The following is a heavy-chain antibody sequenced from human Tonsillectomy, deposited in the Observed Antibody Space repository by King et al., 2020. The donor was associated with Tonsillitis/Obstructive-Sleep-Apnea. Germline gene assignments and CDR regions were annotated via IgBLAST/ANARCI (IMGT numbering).Heavy chain of an antibody. V-gene: IGHV3-48*03. CDR2: ISSSGSTI. Sequence: VQLVESGGGLVQPGGSLRLSCAASRFTFSSYEMHWVRQAPGKGLEWVSYISSSGSTIYYADSVKGRFTICRDNDKNSLYLQMNSRRAEDTVVYYCARDTYYYDSSGFDYWGQGTLVTVSS. CDR3: ARDTYYYDSSGFDY. D-gene: IGHD3-22*01. J-gene: IGHJ4*02. CDR1: RFTFSSYE.